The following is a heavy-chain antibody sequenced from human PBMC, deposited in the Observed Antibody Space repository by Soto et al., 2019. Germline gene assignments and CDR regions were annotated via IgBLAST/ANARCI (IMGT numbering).Heavy chain of an antibody. Sequence: SLKISCKGSGSGFTSYWIHCDPQTPGKGLEWTRRIDPSDADTNYSPSFQGRVSISPDKCISSAYLQWSSLKASDTPMYYFARRIVGSTSDDCESWGQG. CDR1: GSGFTSYW. J-gene: IGHJ6*01. D-gene: IGHD3-22*01. CDR3: ARRIVGSTSDDCES. CDR2: IDPSDADT. V-gene: IGHV5-10-1*01.